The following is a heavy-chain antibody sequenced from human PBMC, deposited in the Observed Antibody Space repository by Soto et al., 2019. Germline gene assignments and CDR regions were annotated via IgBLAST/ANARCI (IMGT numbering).Heavy chain of an antibody. D-gene: IGHD4-17*01. CDR2: IIPSYDRT. J-gene: IGHJ4*02. Sequence: QVLLLQSGSEVKKAGSSVKVSGKASGDASKCYAIHWVLQAPGQGLEYMGRIIPSYDRTKYAQKFQGRLTLTADMYTSTVYMELSSLRSEDTAVYYCARDPTNDYGDDTFDYWGQGTKVIVAS. CDR3: ARDPTNDYGDDTFDY. CDR1: GDASKCYA. V-gene: IGHV1-69*06.